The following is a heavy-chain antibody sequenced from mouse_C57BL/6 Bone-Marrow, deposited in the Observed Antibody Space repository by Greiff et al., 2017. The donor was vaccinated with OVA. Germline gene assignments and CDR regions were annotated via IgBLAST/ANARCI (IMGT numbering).Heavy chain of an antibody. J-gene: IGHJ4*01. CDR2: IYPGDGDT. V-gene: IGHV1-82*01. CDR3: ARWINYYGSSRAMDY. CDR1: GYAFSSSW. D-gene: IGHD1-1*01. Sequence: VQLQESGPELVKPGASVKISCKASGYAFSSSWMNWVKQRPGKGLEWIGRIYPGDGDTNYNGKFKGKATLTADKSSSTAYMQLSSLTSEDSAVYFCARWINYYGSSRAMDYWGQGTSVTVSS.